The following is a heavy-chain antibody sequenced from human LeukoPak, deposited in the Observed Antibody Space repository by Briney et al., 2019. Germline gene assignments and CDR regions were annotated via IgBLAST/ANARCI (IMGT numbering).Heavy chain of an antibody. CDR3: ARKGYYYDSSAHNPFDY. D-gene: IGHD3-22*01. CDR2: IIPIFGTA. V-gene: IGHV1-69*13. Sequence: GASVKVSCKASGGTFSSYAISWVRQAPGQGLEWMGGIIPIFGTANYAQKFQGRVTITADESTSTAYMELSSLRSEDTAVYYCARKGYYYDSSAHNPFDYWGQGTLVTVSS. CDR1: GGTFSSYA. J-gene: IGHJ4*02.